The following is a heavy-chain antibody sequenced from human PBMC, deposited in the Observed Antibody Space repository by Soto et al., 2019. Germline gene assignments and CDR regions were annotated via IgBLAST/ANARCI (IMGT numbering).Heavy chain of an antibody. D-gene: IGHD2-21*02. CDR1: GYSFTNYY. CDR3: TIGGAIVVVTAPFDR. CDR2: INAGGGYT. Sequence: ASVKVSCKASGYSFTNYYMHWVRQAPGQGLEWMGTINAGGGYTTYAQRFQGRVTMTRDTSTSTVSMELSSLRYEDTALYYCTIGGAIVVVTAPFDRWGQGTLVTVSS. J-gene: IGHJ5*02. V-gene: IGHV1-46*03.